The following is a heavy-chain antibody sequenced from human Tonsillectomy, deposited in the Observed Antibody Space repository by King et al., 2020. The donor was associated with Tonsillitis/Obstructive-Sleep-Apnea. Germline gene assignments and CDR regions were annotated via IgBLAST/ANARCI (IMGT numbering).Heavy chain of an antibody. CDR2: IYYSGST. CDR3: ARAEVELATINAFDM. D-gene: IGHD5-24*01. J-gene: IGHJ3*02. CDR1: GGSISSYY. V-gene: IGHV4-59*01. Sequence: QLQESGPGLVKPSETLSLTCTVSGGSISSYYWSWIRQPPGKGLEWIGYIYYSGSTNYNPSLKSRVTISVDTSKNQFSLKLSSVTAADTAVYYCARAEVELATINAFDMWGQGTMVTVSS.